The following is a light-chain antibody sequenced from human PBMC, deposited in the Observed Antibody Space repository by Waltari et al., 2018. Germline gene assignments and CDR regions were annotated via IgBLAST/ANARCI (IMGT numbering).Light chain of an antibody. V-gene: IGKV4-1*01. J-gene: IGKJ1*01. CDR3: LQYLHTPRT. CDR2: WAS. Sequence: DVVMTQSPDSLAVSLGERATINCKSSQSLLYTSNNKNYLAWYQQKPGQPPKILIYWASIRESGVPDRFSGSGSGTDFALTSSGLQAEDVASYFCLQYLHTPRTFGQGTKVEIK. CDR1: QSLLYTSNNKNY.